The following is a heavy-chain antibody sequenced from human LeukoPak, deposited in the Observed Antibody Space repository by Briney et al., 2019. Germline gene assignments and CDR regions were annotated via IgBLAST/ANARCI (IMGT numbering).Heavy chain of an antibody. V-gene: IGHV4-39*01. D-gene: IGHD3-9*01. J-gene: IGHJ6*03. CDR2: IYYSGST. CDR3: ARQDYDILTDPHYYYYYYMDV. CDR1: GGSISSSSYY. Sequence: PSETLSLTCTVSGGSISSSSYYWGWIRQPPGKGLEWIGSIYYSGSTYYNPSLKSRVTISVDTSKNQFSLKLSSVTAADTAVYYCARQDYDILTDPHYYYYYYMDVWGKGTTVTISS.